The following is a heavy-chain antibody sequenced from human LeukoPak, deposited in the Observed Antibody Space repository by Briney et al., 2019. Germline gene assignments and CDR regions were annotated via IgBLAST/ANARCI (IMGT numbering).Heavy chain of an antibody. J-gene: IGHJ5*02. Sequence: GGSLRLSCAASGFPFSGYGMHWVRQAPGKRLEWVAVAYGDGSSQYYADSVKGRFSISKDISKNTLSLQMNSLRVEDTAVYYCAKHLGIRRGWFDLWGQGTLVTVSS. CDR1: GFPFSGYG. CDR2: AYGDGSSQ. CDR3: AKHLGIRRGWFDL. V-gene: IGHV3-33*06. D-gene: IGHD7-27*01.